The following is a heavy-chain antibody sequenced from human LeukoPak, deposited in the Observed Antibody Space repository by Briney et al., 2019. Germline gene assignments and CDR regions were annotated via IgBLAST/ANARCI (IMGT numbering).Heavy chain of an antibody. CDR3: ARRPFPSRAAAGTDNWFDP. CDR2: INHSGST. D-gene: IGHD6-13*01. J-gene: IGHJ5*02. Sequence: PRETLSLTCAVYGGSFTGYYWSWIRQPPGKGLEWIGEINHSGSTNYNPSLNSRVTISVDTSKNQFSLKLSSVTAADTAVYYSARRPFPSRAAAGTDNWFDPWGQGTLVTVSS. V-gene: IGHV4-34*01. CDR1: GGSFTGYY.